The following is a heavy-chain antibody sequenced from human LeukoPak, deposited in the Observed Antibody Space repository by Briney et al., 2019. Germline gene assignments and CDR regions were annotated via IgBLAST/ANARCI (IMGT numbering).Heavy chain of an antibody. CDR1: GYTFTSYD. CDR3: ARGLTIFGVVTYDAFDI. Sequence: ASVKVSFKASGYTFTSYDINWVRQATGQGLEWMGWMNPNSGNTGYAQKFQGRVTMTRNTSISTAYMELSSLRSEDTAVYYCARGLTIFGVVTYDAFDIWGQGTMVTVSS. CDR2: MNPNSGNT. V-gene: IGHV1-8*01. J-gene: IGHJ3*02. D-gene: IGHD3-3*01.